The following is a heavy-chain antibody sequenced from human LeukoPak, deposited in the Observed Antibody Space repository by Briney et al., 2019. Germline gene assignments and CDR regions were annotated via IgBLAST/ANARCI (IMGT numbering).Heavy chain of an antibody. D-gene: IGHD1-26*01. J-gene: IGHJ4*02. CDR1: GYTFTSYY. CDR3: ARGWELRKYFDY. Sequence: ASVKVSCKASGYTFTSYYMHWVRQAPGQGLEWMGIINPSGGSTSYAQKFQGRVTMTRDMSTSTVYMELSSLRAEDTAVYYCARGWELRKYFDYWGQGTLVTVSS. CDR2: INPSGGST. V-gene: IGHV1-46*01.